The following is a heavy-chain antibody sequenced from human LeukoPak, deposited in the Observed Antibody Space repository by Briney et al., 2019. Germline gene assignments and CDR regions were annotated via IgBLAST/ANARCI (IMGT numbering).Heavy chain of an antibody. CDR1: GGTFSSYA. Sequence: GASVKVSCKASGGTFSSYAISWVRQAPGQGLEWMGGIIPIFGTANHAQKFQGRVTITADESTSTAYMELSSLRSEDTAVYYCARVGEVYQLLLGSFDYWGQGTLVTVSS. V-gene: IGHV1-69*01. CDR2: IIPIFGTA. D-gene: IGHD2-2*01. CDR3: ARVGEVYQLLLGSFDY. J-gene: IGHJ4*02.